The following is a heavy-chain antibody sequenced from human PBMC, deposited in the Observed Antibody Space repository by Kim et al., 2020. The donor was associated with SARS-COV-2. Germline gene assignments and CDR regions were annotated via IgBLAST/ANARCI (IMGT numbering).Heavy chain of an antibody. CDR1: GGSFSGYY. CDR3: ARSRSSSSWYAIN. D-gene: IGHD6-13*01. Sequence: SETLSLTCAVYGGSFSGYYWSWIRQPPGKGLEWIGEINHSGSTNYNPSLKSRVTISVDTSKNQFSLKLSSVTAADTAVYYCARSRSSSSWYAINWGQGTLVTVSS. CDR2: INHSGST. J-gene: IGHJ4*02. V-gene: IGHV4-34*01.